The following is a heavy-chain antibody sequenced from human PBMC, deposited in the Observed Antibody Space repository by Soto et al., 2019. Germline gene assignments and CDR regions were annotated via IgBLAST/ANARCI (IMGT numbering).Heavy chain of an antibody. Sequence: QVQLVESGGGVVQPGRSLRLSCAASGFTFSSYGMHWVRQAPGKGLEWVAVISYDGSNKYYADSVKGRFTISRDNSKNTLYLQMNSLRAEDTAVYYCAKTEQLATREHFQHWGQGTLVTVSS. D-gene: IGHD6-13*01. CDR2: ISYDGSNK. J-gene: IGHJ1*01. CDR3: AKTEQLATREHFQH. CDR1: GFTFSSYG. V-gene: IGHV3-30*18.